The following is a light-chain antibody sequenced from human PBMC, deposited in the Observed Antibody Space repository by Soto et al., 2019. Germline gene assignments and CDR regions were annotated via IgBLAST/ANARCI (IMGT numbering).Light chain of an antibody. V-gene: IGKV3-15*01. CDR1: QSVSSSY. Sequence: IVLTQSPVTLSLSPVERATLSCRASQSVSSSYVSWYQQTRDHAPMLLYCAASSGTGITPSLSSSRSGAAYILPTISIQSADYLVYYCHQQNNCLPWTFGQGTKVDIK. CDR3: HQQNNCLPWT. J-gene: IGKJ1*01. CDR2: AAS.